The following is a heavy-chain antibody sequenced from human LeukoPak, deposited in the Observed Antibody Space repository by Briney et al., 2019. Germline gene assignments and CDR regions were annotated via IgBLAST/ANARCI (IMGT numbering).Heavy chain of an antibody. Sequence: PSETLSLTCTVSGGSISSYYWSWIRQPAGKGLEWIGRIYTSGSTSYIPSLKSRVTISVDTSKNQFSLKVSSVTAADTAVYYCARTPKTVKNYYYMDVWGKGTTVTISS. CDR2: IYTSGST. CDR3: ARTPKTVKNYYYMDV. D-gene: IGHD4-17*01. CDR1: GGSISSYY. J-gene: IGHJ6*03. V-gene: IGHV4-4*07.